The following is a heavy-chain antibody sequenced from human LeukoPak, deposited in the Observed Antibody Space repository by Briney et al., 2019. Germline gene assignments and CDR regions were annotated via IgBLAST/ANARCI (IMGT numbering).Heavy chain of an antibody. J-gene: IGHJ6*03. CDR1: GFTFSSYN. V-gene: IGHV3-21*04. Sequence: GGSLRLSCAASGFTFSSYNMNWVRLAPGKGLEWVSSVSSTSSYIYYADSVKGRFTISRDNAKNSLYLQMNSLRAEDTALYYCARARSTYYYYMDVWGKGTTVTVSS. CDR2: VSSTSSYI. CDR3: ARARSTYYYYMDV.